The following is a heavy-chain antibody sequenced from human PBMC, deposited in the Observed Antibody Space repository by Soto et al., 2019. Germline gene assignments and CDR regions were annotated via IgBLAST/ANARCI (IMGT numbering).Heavy chain of an antibody. CDR1: GFTFSSYA. CDR2: ISCSGGST. J-gene: IGHJ6*02. V-gene: IGHV3-23*01. CDR3: AVSAIITFGGALMDV. Sequence: GGSLRLSCASSGFTFSSYAMSWVRQAPGKGLEWVSAISCSGGSTYYADSVKGRFTISRDNSKNTLYLQMNSLRAEDTAVYYCAVSAIITFGGALMDVWGQGTTVTVSS. D-gene: IGHD3-16*01.